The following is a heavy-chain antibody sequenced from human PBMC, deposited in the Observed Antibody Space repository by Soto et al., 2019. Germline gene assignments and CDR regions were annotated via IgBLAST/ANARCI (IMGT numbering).Heavy chain of an antibody. J-gene: IGHJ6*03. CDR1: GGTFSSYA. CDR3: ARNQLPLPFTSYYYMDV. CDR2: IIPIFGTA. Sequence: GASVNVSCKASGGTFSSYAISWVRQAPGQGLEWMGGIIPIFGTANYAQKFQGRVTITTDTSTSTAYMELRSLRSDDTAVYYCARNQLPLPFTSYYYMDVWGKGTTVTVSS. V-gene: IGHV1-69*05. D-gene: IGHD2-2*01.